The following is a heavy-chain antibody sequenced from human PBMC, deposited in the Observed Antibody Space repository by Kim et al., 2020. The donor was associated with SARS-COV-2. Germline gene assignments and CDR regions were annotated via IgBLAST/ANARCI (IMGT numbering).Heavy chain of an antibody. V-gene: IGHV4-39*01. J-gene: IGHJ4*02. D-gene: IGHD6-19*01. CDR1: GDTISSNYY. Sequence: SETLSLTCTVSGDTISSNYYWTWIRQSPGKGLEWIGSVFYSGSTYYSPSLRSRISFYADTSKNQFSLKVTSVTAADTAVYYCARRGAVAGNPVFDYWGQGILVTVSS. CDR3: ARRGAVAGNPVFDY. CDR2: VFYSGST.